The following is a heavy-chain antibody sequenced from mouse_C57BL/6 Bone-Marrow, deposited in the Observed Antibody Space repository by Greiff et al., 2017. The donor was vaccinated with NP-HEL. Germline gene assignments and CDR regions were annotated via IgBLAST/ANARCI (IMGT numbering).Heavy chain of an antibody. V-gene: IGHV14-4*01. CDR1: GFNITDDY. D-gene: IGHD1-1*01. Sequence: VQLQQSGAELVRPGASVKLSCTASGFNITDDYMHWVKQRPEQGLEWIGWIDPENGDTEYASKFQGKATITADTSSNTAYLQLSSLTSEDTAVYYCTRTTTVVAEYAMDYWGQGTSVTVSS. CDR2: IDPENGDT. CDR3: TRTTTVVAEYAMDY. J-gene: IGHJ4*01.